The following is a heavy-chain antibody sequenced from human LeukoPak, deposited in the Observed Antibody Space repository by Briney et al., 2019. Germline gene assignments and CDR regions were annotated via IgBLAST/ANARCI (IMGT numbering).Heavy chain of an antibody. Sequence: GGSLRLSCAASGFTVSSNYMSWVRQAPGKGLEWVSVIYSGGSTYYADSVKGRFTISRDNSKNTLYLQMNSLRAEDTAVYYCARDLGYCSGGSCLRDQYYYYGMDVWGQGTTVTVSS. CDR2: IYSGGST. J-gene: IGHJ6*02. CDR1: GFTVSSNY. CDR3: ARDLGYCSGGSCLRDQYYYYGMDV. D-gene: IGHD2-15*01. V-gene: IGHV3-66*01.